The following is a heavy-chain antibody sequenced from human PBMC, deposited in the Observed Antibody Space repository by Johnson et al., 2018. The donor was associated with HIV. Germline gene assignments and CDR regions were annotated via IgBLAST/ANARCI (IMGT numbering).Heavy chain of an antibody. Sequence: VQLVESGGGLVQPGGSLRLSCAASGFTFSSYAMSCVRQAPGKGLEWVSAIRGNAGSTYYAVSVKGRFTTSSDNSKNTLYLQMDSLRVEDTAVYYCAKDLTYYNFWSGSWGDAFDIWGQGTMVTVSS. V-gene: IGHV3-23*04. CDR1: GFTFSSYA. J-gene: IGHJ3*02. CDR2: IRGNAGST. D-gene: IGHD3-3*01. CDR3: AKDLTYYNFWSGSWGDAFDI.